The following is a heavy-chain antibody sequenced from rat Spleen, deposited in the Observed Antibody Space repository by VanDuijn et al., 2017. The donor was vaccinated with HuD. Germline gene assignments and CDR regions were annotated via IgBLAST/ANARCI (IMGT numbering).Heavy chain of an antibody. CDR3: SRDEYRDNWGFGY. V-gene: IGHV2S12*01. J-gene: IGHJ3*01. Sequence: VQLVESGGGLVQPGRSLKLSCAASGFTFGDYAMAWVRQPPGKGLEWIAAVSSGGTTYYNSRMKSRLSISRDTSKSQVFLKMNSLQTEDTAIYFCSRDEYRDNWGFGYWGQGTLVTVSS. CDR1: GFTFGDYA. D-gene: IGHD1-5*01. CDR2: VSSGGTT.